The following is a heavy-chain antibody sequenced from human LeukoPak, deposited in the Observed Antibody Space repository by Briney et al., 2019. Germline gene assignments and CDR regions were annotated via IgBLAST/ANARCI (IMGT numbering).Heavy chain of an antibody. D-gene: IGHD3-10*01. CDR1: GFSLSTTGVG. CDR3: ARRLIRSYGSGSYNCFDL. Sequence: SGPTLVKPTQTLTLTCTFSGFSLSTTGVGVGWIRQPPGKALEWLAVIYWNDDKQYCPSLKSRLTIIKDTSKNQVVLTLTNMDPVDTATYYCARRLIRSYGSGSYNCFDLWGQGTLVTVSS. J-gene: IGHJ5*02. V-gene: IGHV2-5*01. CDR2: IYWNDDK.